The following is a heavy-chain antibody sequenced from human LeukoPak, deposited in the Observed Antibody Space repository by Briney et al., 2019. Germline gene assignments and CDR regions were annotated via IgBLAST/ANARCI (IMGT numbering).Heavy chain of an antibody. CDR2: INPSGGGT. V-gene: IGHV1-46*01. CDR1: GYTFINYY. D-gene: IGHD1-26*01. Sequence: ASVTVSCKASGYTFINYYMHWVRQAPGQGLEWMGIINPSGGGTSYAQKFQGRVTMTRDTSTSTVYMEVSSLRSEDTAVYYCAREFSGYIDFWGQGTLVTVS. J-gene: IGHJ4*02. CDR3: AREFSGYIDF.